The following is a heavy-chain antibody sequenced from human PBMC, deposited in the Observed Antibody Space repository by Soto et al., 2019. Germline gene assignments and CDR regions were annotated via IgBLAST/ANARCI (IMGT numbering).Heavy chain of an antibody. CDR3: ARRDVVASGSWGGMDV. CDR1: GYTFTSYG. Sequence: ASVKVSCKASGYTFTSYGISWVRQAPGQGLEWMGWISAYNGNTNYAQKLQGRVTMTTDTSTSTAYMELRSLRSDDTAVYYCARRDVVASGSWGGMDVWGQGTTVTVSS. V-gene: IGHV1-18*01. CDR2: ISAYNGNT. J-gene: IGHJ6*02. D-gene: IGHD3-10*01.